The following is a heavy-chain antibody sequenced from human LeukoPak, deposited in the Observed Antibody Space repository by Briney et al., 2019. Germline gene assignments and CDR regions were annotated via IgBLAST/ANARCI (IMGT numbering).Heavy chain of an antibody. CDR1: GFTFSNDW. CDR3: TTDYYDSSGYYLQPCDY. J-gene: IGHJ4*02. D-gene: IGHD3-22*01. V-gene: IGHV3-15*01. Sequence: GGSLRLSCAASGFTFSNDWMSCVRQAPGKGLEWVGRIKSKTDGGTTDYAAPVKGRFTISRDDSKNTLYLQMNSLKTEDTAVYYCTTDYYDSSGYYLQPCDYWGQGTLVTVSS. CDR2: IKSKTDGGTT.